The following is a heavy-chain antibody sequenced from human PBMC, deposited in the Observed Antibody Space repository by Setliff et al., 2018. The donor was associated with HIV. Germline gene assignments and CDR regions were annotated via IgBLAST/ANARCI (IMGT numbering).Heavy chain of an antibody. D-gene: IGHD3-3*01. CDR3: ARGVDPLEFYFDY. J-gene: IGHJ4*02. CDR2: IYYSGST. Sequence: PSETLSLTCTVSGVSVNSGGYYWNWIRQHPGKGLEWIGHIYYSGSTYDNPSLKSRISISIDTSKNQFSLKLNSVTAADTAVYYCARGVDPLEFYFDYWGQGSLVTVSS. V-gene: IGHV4-31*03. CDR1: GVSVNSGGYY.